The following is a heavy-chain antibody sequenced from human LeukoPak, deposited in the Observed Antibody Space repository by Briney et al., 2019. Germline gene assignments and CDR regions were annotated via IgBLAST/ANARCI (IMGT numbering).Heavy chain of an antibody. Sequence: TSETLSLTCTVSGGSITTYYWSWIRQPAGKGLEWIGRIYTSGDTNYNPYLKSRVTMSIATYKNQFSLNLSSVTAADTAMYYCARGHIAVAGSDYWGQGILVTVSS. CDR2: IYTSGDT. J-gene: IGHJ4*02. CDR1: GGSITTYY. D-gene: IGHD6-13*01. CDR3: ARGHIAVAGSDY. V-gene: IGHV4-4*07.